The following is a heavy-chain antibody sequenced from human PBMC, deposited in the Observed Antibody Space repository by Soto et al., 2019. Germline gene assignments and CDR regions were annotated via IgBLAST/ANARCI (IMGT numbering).Heavy chain of an antibody. J-gene: IGHJ4*02. V-gene: IGHV3-30-3*01. Sequence: GGSLRLSCAASGFSFSSYDMHWVRQPPGKGLEWVAVVSYDGSNKYYADSVKGRFTISRDNSKNTLYLQMNSLRAEDTAVYCCARDRYSTTSCPGYWGQGTLVTVSS. CDR2: VSYDGSNK. CDR3: ARDRYSTTSCPGY. D-gene: IGHD2-2*01. CDR1: GFSFSSYD.